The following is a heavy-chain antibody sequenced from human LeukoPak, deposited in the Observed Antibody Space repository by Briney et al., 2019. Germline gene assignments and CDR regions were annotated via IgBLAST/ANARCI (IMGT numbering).Heavy chain of an antibody. J-gene: IGHJ4*02. CDR2: ISSSSSYI. Sequence: GGSLRLSCAASGFTFSSYSMNWVRQAPGKGLEWVSSISSSSSYIYYADSVKGRFTISRDNSKNTLYLQMNSLRAEDTAVYYCAKDPDYGASYYFDYWGQGTLVTVSS. CDR1: GFTFSSYS. V-gene: IGHV3-21*04. D-gene: IGHD4-17*01. CDR3: AKDPDYGASYYFDY.